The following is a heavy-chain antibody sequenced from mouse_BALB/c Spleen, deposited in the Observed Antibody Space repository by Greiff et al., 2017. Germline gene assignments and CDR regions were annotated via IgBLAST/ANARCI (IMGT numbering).Heavy chain of an antibody. D-gene: IGHD4-1*02. V-gene: IGHV3-8*02. CDR2: ISYSGST. CDR1: GDSITSGY. J-gene: IGHJ3*01. Sequence: EVQLQQSGPSLVKPSQTLSLTCSVTGDSITSGYWNWIRKFPGNKLEYMGYISYSGSTYYNPSLKSRISITRDTSKNQYYLQLNSVTTEDTATYYCARRRGNWDWFAYWGQGTLVTVSA. CDR3: ARRRGNWDWFAY.